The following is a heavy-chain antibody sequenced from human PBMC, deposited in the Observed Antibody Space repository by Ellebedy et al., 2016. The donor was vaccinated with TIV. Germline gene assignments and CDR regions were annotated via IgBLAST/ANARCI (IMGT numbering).Heavy chain of an antibody. CDR1: GYTFTSYY. D-gene: IGHD3-10*01. J-gene: IGHJ4*02. V-gene: IGHV1-2*02. Sequence: AASVKVSCKPSGYTFTSYYMHWVRQAPGQGLEWMGWINPNSGGTNYAQKFQGRVTMTRDTSISTAYMELSRLGSDDTAVYYCARDLKGTYNFDYWGQGTLVTVSS. CDR2: INPNSGGT. CDR3: ARDLKGTYNFDY.